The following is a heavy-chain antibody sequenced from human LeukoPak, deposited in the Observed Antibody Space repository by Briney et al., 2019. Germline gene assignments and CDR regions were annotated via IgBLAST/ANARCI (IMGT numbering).Heavy chain of an antibody. D-gene: IGHD3-16*01. V-gene: IGHV1-46*03. J-gene: IGHJ4*02. CDR2: INPSGGST. Sequence: ASVQVSCKASGCTFTSYYMHWVRQAPGQWLEWMGIINPSGGSTSYAQKFQGRVTMTRDTSTSTVYMELSSLRSEDTAVYYCARDRLVRFGGSYFHYWGQGTLVTVSS. CDR3: ARDRLVRFGGSYFHY. CDR1: GCTFTSYY.